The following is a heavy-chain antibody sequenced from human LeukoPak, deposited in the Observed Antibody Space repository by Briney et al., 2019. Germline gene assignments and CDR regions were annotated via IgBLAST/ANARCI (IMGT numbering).Heavy chain of an antibody. Sequence: GGSLRLSCAASGFTFSSYGMHWVRQAPGKGLEWVAVIWYDGSNKYYADSVKGRFTISRDNSKNTLYLQMNSLRAEDTAVYYCAKDHDYGDYLLVYWGQGTLVTVSS. J-gene: IGHJ4*02. V-gene: IGHV3-33*06. D-gene: IGHD4-17*01. CDR1: GFTFSSYG. CDR2: IWYDGSNK. CDR3: AKDHDYGDYLLVY.